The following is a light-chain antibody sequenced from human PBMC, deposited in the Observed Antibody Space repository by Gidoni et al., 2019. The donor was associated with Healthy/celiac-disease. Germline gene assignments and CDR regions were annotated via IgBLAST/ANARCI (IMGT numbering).Light chain of an antibody. CDR2: GAS. CDR3: QQNGSSPRLT. J-gene: IGKJ4*01. V-gene: IGKV3-20*01. Sequence: EIVLTQSPGTLSLSPGERATLSCRASQSVSSSYLAWYQQKPGQAPRLIIYGASSRATGIPDRFSGSGSGTDFTLTISRLEAEDFAVYYCQQNGSSPRLTFGGGTKVEIK. CDR1: QSVSSSY.